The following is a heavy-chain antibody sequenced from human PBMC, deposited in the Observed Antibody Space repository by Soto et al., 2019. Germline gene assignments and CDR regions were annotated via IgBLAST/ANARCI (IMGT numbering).Heavy chain of an antibody. V-gene: IGHV1-69*13. D-gene: IGHD2-15*01. CDR3: ARTLELGYCSGGSCSESWFDY. CDR2: IIPIFGTA. CDR1: GCTFSSYA. J-gene: IGHJ4*02. Sequence: ASVKVSCKASGCTFSSYAISWVRQAPGQGLEWMGGIIPIFGTANYAQKFQGRVTITADESTSTAYMELSSLRSEDTAVYYCARTLELGYCSGGSCSESWFDYWGQGTLITVSS.